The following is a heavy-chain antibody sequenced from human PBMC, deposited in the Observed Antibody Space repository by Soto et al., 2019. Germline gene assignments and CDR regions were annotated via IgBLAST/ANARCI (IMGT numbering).Heavy chain of an antibody. Sequence: ASVKVSCKASGYTFTSCDINWVRQATGQGLEWMGWMNPNSGNTGYAQKFQGRVTMTRNTSISTAYMELSSLRSEDTAVYYCSSRGYDSYYYYYMDVWGKGTTVTVSS. D-gene: IGHD5-12*01. J-gene: IGHJ6*03. CDR3: SSRGYDSYYYYYMDV. V-gene: IGHV1-8*01. CDR2: MNPNSGNT. CDR1: GYTFTSCD.